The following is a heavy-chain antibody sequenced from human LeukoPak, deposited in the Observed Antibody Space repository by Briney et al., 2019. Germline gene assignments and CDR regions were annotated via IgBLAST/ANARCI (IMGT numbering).Heavy chain of an antibody. CDR1: GYTLTRYY. V-gene: IGHV1-46*01. CDR3: ARSRIAAAGFYFDY. D-gene: IGHD6-13*01. CDR2: INPSVGST. J-gene: IGHJ4*02. Sequence: ASVKVSCKASGYTLTRYYMHWVRQAPGQGLEWMGIINPSVGSTSYAQKFQGRVTITRDTSTSTVYMELSSLRSEDTAVYYCARSRIAAAGFYFDYWGQGTLVTVSS.